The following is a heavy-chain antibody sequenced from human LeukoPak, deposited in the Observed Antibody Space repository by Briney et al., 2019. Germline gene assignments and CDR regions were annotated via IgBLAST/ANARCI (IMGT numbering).Heavy chain of an antibody. D-gene: IGHD6-19*01. CDR1: GFTFSAFH. CDR3: TTYTSGHY. CDR2: ITTKAESYAT. Sequence: HPGGSLKLSCAASGFTFSAFHMHWVRQASGKGLEWVGRITTKAESYATAYAASVKGRFTVSRDDSKNTAYLQMSSLKTEDTALYYCTTYTSGHYWGQGTLVTVSS. V-gene: IGHV3-73*01. J-gene: IGHJ4*02.